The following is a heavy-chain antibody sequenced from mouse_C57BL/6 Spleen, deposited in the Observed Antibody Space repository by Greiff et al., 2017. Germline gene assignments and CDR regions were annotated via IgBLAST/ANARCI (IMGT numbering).Heavy chain of an antibody. D-gene: IGHD4-1*01. J-gene: IGHJ4*01. CDR3: TRANWDLSAMDY. Sequence: DVQLVESGEGLVKPGGSLKLSCAASGFTFSSYAMPWVRQTPEKRLEWVAYISSGGDYIYYADTVKGRFTISRDNARNTLYLHMISLKSEDTAMYYCTRANWDLSAMDYWGQGTSVTVSS. V-gene: IGHV5-9-1*02. CDR1: GFTFSSYA. CDR2: ISSGGDYI.